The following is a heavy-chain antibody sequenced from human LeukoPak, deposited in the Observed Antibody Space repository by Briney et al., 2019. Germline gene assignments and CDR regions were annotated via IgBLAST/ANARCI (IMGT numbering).Heavy chain of an antibody. Sequence: GGSLRLSCAASGLTFSTYTMSWVRQAPGKGLEWVSAINGDSDYTYYADSVKGRFTISRDNFKNTLYLQMNSLRAEDTAIYHCAKEVPAYEIPYWYFDLWGRGTLVTVSS. D-gene: IGHD3-9*01. CDR3: AKEVPAYEIPYWYFDL. CDR1: GLTFSTYT. CDR2: INGDSDYT. V-gene: IGHV3-23*01. J-gene: IGHJ2*01.